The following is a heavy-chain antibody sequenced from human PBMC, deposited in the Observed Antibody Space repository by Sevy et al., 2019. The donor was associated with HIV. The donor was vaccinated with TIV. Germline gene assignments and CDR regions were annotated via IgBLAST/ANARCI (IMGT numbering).Heavy chain of an antibody. CDR1: GGSFSGYY. Sequence: TLSLTCAVYGGSFSGYYWSWIRQPPGKGLEWIGEINHSGSTNYNPSLKSRVTISVDTSKNQFSLKLSSVTAADTAVYYCARASTWNWFDPWGQGTLVTVSS. J-gene: IGHJ5*02. V-gene: IGHV4-34*01. CDR2: INHSGST. CDR3: ARASTWNWFDP.